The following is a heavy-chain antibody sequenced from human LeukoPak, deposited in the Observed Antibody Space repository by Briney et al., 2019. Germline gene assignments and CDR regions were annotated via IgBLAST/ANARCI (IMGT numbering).Heavy chain of an antibody. D-gene: IGHD3-10*01. Sequence: ASVKVSCKASGYTFTSYGINWVRQATGQGLEWMGWMNPNSGNTGYAQKFQGRVTMTRNTSISTAYMELCSLRSEDTAVYYCARGAYGRDAFDIWGQGTMVTVSS. CDR1: GYTFTSYG. CDR3: ARGAYGRDAFDI. CDR2: MNPNSGNT. V-gene: IGHV1-8*02. J-gene: IGHJ3*02.